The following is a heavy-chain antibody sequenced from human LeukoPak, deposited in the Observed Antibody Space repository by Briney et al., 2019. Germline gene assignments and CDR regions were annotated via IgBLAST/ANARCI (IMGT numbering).Heavy chain of an antibody. Sequence: QPGGSLRLSCAASGFTFSSYAMSWVRQAPGKGLEWVSAISGSGGSTYYADSVKGRFTISRDNSKNTLYLQMNSLRAEDTAVYYCAKDLAVAGEDNNWFDPWGQGTLVTVSS. CDR3: AKDLAVAGEDNNWFDP. V-gene: IGHV3-23*01. CDR1: GFTFSSYA. J-gene: IGHJ5*02. D-gene: IGHD6-19*01. CDR2: ISGSGGST.